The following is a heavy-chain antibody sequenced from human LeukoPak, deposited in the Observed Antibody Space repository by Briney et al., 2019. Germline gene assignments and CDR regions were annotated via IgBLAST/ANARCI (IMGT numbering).Heavy chain of an antibody. J-gene: IGHJ4*02. D-gene: IGHD5-18*01. CDR1: GFTFSSYE. V-gene: IGHV3-48*03. CDR3: ARDKTRGLGYSYSKSGNYFDY. CDR2: ISNSGNTI. Sequence: PGGSLRLSCAASGFTFSSYEMNWVRQAPGKGLEWVSYISNSGNTIYYADFVKGRFTISRDNAKNSLYLQMNSLRAEDTAVYSCARDKTRGLGYSYSKSGNYFDYWGQGTLVTVSS.